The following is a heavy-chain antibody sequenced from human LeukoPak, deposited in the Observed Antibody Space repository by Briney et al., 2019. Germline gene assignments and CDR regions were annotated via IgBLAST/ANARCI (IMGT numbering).Heavy chain of an antibody. CDR3: ARVDYYDSSGYYGRPDRYYFDY. CDR1: GFMFSSYS. Sequence: GSLRLSCAASGFMFSSYSMNWVRQPPGKGLEWIGEINHSGSTNYNPPLKSRVTISVDTSKNQFSLKLSSVTAADTAVYYCARVDYYDSSGYYGRPDRYYFDYWGQGTLVTVSS. CDR2: INHSGST. D-gene: IGHD3-22*01. V-gene: IGHV4-34*01. J-gene: IGHJ4*02.